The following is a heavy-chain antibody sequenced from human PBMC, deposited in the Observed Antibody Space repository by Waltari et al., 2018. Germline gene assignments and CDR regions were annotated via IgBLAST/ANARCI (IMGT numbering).Heavy chain of an antibody. CDR1: GFTFSSYA. Sequence: EVQLLESGGGLVQPGGSLRLSCAASGFTFSSYAMSWVRQAPGKGLEWVSAISGSGGRTYYADSVKGRFTISRDNSKNTLYLQMNSLRAEDTAVYYCATKTTVTARYYYYYGMDVWGQGTTVTVSS. CDR3: ATKTTVTARYYYYYGMDV. CDR2: ISGSGGRT. J-gene: IGHJ6*02. D-gene: IGHD4-4*01. V-gene: IGHV3-23*01.